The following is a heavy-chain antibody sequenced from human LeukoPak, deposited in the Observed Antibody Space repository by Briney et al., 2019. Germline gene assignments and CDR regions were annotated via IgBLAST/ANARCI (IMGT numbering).Heavy chain of an antibody. D-gene: IGHD3-9*01. J-gene: IGHJ6*03. Sequence: SSETLSLTCAVSGYSISSGYYWGWIRQPPGKGLEWIGSIYHSGSTYYNPSLKSRVTISVDTSKNQFSLKLSSVTAADTAVYYCARDTPYYDILTGRRNMDVWGKGTTVTVSS. CDR3: ARDTPYYDILTGRRNMDV. V-gene: IGHV4-38-2*02. CDR1: GYSISSGYY. CDR2: IYHSGST.